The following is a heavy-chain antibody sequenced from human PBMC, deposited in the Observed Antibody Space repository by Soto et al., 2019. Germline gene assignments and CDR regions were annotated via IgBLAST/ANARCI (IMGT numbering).Heavy chain of an antibody. CDR1: GGSISSGGYY. Sequence: PSETLSLTCTFSGGSISSGGYYWTWIRQHPGKGLEWIGYMYYSGSTYYNPSLKSRVTISVDTSKNQFSLKLSSVTAADTAVYYCARVEGTSGATGLIEYYFDYWGQGTLVTVSS. CDR2: MYYSGST. D-gene: IGHD1-26*01. J-gene: IGHJ4*02. CDR3: ARVEGTSGATGLIEYYFDY. V-gene: IGHV4-31*02.